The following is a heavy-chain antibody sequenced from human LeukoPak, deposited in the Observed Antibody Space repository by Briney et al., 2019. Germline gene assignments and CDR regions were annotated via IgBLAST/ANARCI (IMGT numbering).Heavy chain of an antibody. Sequence: GGSLRLSCVASGFTFSSYGMHWVRQAPGKGLEWVAFIRYDGSNKYYADSVKGRFTISRDNSKNTLYLQMNSLRAEDTAVYYCAKEGTREDAFDIWGQGTMVTVSS. V-gene: IGHV3-30*02. CDR1: GFTFSSYG. CDR3: AKEGTREDAFDI. D-gene: IGHD1-1*01. J-gene: IGHJ3*02. CDR2: IRYDGSNK.